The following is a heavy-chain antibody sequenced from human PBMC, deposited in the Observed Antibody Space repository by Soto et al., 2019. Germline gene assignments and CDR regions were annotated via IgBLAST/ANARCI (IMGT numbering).Heavy chain of an antibody. CDR1: GYSFTSYW. CDR2: IYPGDSDT. J-gene: IGHJ3*02. Sequence: PGESLKISCKGSGYSFTSYWIGWVRQMPGKGLEWMGIIYPGDSDTRYSPSFQGQVTISADKSISTAYLQWSSLKASDTAMYYCARRAYCSSTRCYHDAFDIWGQGTMVTVSS. D-gene: IGHD2-2*01. V-gene: IGHV5-51*03. CDR3: ARRAYCSSTRCYHDAFDI.